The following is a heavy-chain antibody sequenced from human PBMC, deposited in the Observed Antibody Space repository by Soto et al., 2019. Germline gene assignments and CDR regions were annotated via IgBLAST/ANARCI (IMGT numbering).Heavy chain of an antibody. D-gene: IGHD5-12*01. CDR3: ARVGYSGYDLFPSIDY. CDR2: INAGNGNT. Sequence: ASVKVSCKASGYTFTSYAMHWVRQAPGQRLEWMGWINAGNGNTKYSQKFQGRVTITRDTSASTAYMELSSLRSEDTAVYYCARVGYSGYDLFPSIDYWGQGTLVTVSS. J-gene: IGHJ4*02. CDR1: GYTFTSYA. V-gene: IGHV1-3*01.